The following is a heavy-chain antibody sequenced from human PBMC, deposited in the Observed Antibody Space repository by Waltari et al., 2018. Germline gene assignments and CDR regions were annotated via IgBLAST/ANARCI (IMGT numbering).Heavy chain of an antibody. J-gene: IGHJ4*02. V-gene: IGHV3-48*04. CDR1: GFTFSKYS. CDR3: TRGAFDS. CDR2: IISSGSSK. Sequence: EVQLVESGGGLVQPGGSLRLSCVASGFTFSKYSMNWVRQAPGQGLEWFANIISSGSSKEYADSVEGLFTVSRDNANNTLYLQMNNLRAEDTAVYYWTRGAFDSWCQGTLVTVSS.